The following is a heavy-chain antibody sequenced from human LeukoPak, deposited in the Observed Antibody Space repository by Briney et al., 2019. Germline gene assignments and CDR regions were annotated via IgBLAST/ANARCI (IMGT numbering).Heavy chain of an antibody. D-gene: IGHD5-24*01. CDR1: GYTFTGYY. J-gene: IGHJ5*02. CDR2: INPNSGGT. Sequence: ASVKISCKASGYTFTGYYMHWVLQAPGQGLEWMGWINPNSGGTNYAQKFQRRVTMTRDTSISTAYMELSTLRSDDTAVYYCARAFSDRYNPKGFDPWGQGTLVTVPS. CDR3: ARAFSDRYNPKGFDP. V-gene: IGHV1-2*02.